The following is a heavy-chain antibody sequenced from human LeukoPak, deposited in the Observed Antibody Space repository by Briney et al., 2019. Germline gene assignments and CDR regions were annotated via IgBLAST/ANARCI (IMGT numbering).Heavy chain of an antibody. J-gene: IGHJ4*02. CDR3: ARDLPDCSGGSCAGHY. Sequence: SETLSLTCTVSGGSISSGDYYWSWIRQPPGKGLEWIGYIYYSGSTYYNPSLKSRVTISVDTSKNQFSLKLSSVTAADTAVYYCARDLPDCSGGSCAGHYWGRGTLVTVSS. CDR1: GGSISSGDYY. D-gene: IGHD2-15*01. V-gene: IGHV4-30-4*08. CDR2: IYYSGST.